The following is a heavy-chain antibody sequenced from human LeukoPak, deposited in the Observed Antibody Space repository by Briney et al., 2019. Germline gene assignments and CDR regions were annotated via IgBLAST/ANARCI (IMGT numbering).Heavy chain of an antibody. J-gene: IGHJ4*02. Sequence: SETLSLTCTVSGYSISSGYYWGWIRQPPGKGLEWIGSIYHSGSTYYNPSLKSRVTISVDTSKNQFSLKLSSVTAADTAVYYRARKASHQGYYDFWGVYYNDYWGQGTLVTVSS. D-gene: IGHD3-3*01. CDR2: IYHSGST. V-gene: IGHV4-38-2*02. CDR3: ARKASHQGYYDFWGVYYNDY. CDR1: GYSISSGYY.